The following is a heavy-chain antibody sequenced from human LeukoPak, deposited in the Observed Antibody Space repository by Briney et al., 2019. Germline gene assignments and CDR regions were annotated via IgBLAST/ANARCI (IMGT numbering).Heavy chain of an antibody. V-gene: IGHV4-39*07. J-gene: IGHJ4*02. D-gene: IGHD3-10*01. Sequence: SETLSLTCTVSGGSISSSSYYWGWIRQPPGKGLEWIGSIYYSGSTYYNPSLKSRVTMSVDTSKNQFSLKLSSVTAADTAVYYCARNWLWFGELLLFDYWGQGTLVTVSS. CDR1: GGSISSSSYY. CDR3: ARNWLWFGELLLFDY. CDR2: IYYSGST.